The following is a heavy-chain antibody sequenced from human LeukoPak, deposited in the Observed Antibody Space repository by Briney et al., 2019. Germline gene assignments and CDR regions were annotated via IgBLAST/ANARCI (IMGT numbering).Heavy chain of an antibody. CDR2: INHSGST. CDR3: ARMGTPQDY. D-gene: IGHD1-1*01. CDR1: GGSFSGYY. Sequence: TSETLSLTCAVYGGSFSGYYWSWIRQPPGKGLEWIGEINHSGSTNYNPSLKSRVTISVDTSKNQFSLKLSSVTAADTAVYYCARMGTPQDYWGQGTLVTVSS. V-gene: IGHV4-34*01. J-gene: IGHJ4*02.